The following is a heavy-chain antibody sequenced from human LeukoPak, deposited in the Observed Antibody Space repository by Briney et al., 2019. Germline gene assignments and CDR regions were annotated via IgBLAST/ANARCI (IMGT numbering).Heavy chain of an antibody. CDR1: GYTFTSYA. CDR2: INAGNGNT. J-gene: IGHJ6*04. Sequence: ASVKVSCEASGYTFTSYAMHWVRQAPGQRLEWMGWINAGNGNTKYSQEFQGRVTITRDTSASTAYMELSSLRSEDMAVYYCARDRGVTGYMDVWGKGTTVTVSS. CDR3: ARDRGVTGYMDV. D-gene: IGHD2-21*02. V-gene: IGHV1-3*03.